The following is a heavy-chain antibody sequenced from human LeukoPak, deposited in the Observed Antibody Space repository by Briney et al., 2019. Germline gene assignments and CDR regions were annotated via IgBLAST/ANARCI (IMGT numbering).Heavy chain of an antibody. D-gene: IGHD1-1*01. Sequence: PSETLSLTCTVSGGSISSYYWSWIRQPPGKGLEWIGYIYYSGGTNYNPSLKSRVTISVDTSKNQFSLKLSSVTAADTAVYYCARDRGTWNDDGFDYWGQGTLVTVSS. CDR1: GGSISSYY. CDR3: ARDRGTWNDDGFDY. J-gene: IGHJ4*02. CDR2: IYYSGGT. V-gene: IGHV4-59*12.